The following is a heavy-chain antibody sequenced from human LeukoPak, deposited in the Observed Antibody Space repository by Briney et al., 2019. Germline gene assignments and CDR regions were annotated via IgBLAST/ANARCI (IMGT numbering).Heavy chain of an antibody. CDR2: FSWNSGTI. CDR3: AKDRYGSGSYFLDY. D-gene: IGHD3-10*01. V-gene: IGHV3-9*01. Sequence: GGSLRLSCAASGFTFDDFAMHWVRQAPGKGLEWVSGFSWNSGTIGYADSVRGRFTISRDNAKNSLYLQMNSLRPEDTALYYCAKDRYGSGSYFLDYWGQGTLVTVSS. J-gene: IGHJ4*02. CDR1: GFTFDDFA.